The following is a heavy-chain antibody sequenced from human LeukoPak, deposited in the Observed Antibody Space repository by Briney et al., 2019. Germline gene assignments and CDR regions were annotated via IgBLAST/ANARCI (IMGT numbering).Heavy chain of an antibody. D-gene: IGHD1-1*01. CDR3: AREGQRGYYYYYMDV. V-gene: IGHV3-21*01. CDR1: GFTFSSYS. Sequence: PGGSLRLSCAASGFTFSSYSMNWVRQAPGKGLEWVSSISSSSSYIYYADSVKGRFTISRDNAKNSLYLQMNSLRAEDTAVYYCAREGQRGYYYYYMDVWGKGTTVTVSS. CDR2: ISSSSSYI. J-gene: IGHJ6*03.